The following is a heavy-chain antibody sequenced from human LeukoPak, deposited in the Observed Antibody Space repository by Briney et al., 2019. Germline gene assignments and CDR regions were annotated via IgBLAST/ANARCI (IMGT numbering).Heavy chain of an antibody. J-gene: IGHJ4*02. Sequence: SETLSLTCTVSGGSISSYYWSWIRQPPGKGLEWIGSIYYSGTTYYNPSLKSRVIISVDTSKNQFSLKLSSVTAADTAVYYCARAFYSDSRLPYWGQGTLVTVSS. D-gene: IGHD3-22*01. V-gene: IGHV4-59*08. CDR1: GGSISSYY. CDR3: ARAFYSDSRLPY. CDR2: IYYSGTT.